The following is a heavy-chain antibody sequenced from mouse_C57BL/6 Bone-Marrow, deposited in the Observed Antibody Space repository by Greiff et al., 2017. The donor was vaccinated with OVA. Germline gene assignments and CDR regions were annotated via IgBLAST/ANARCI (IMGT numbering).Heavy chain of an antibody. Sequence: QVHVKQPGAELVKPGASVKLSCKASGYTFTSYWMQWVKQRPGQGLEWIGEIDPSDSYTNYNQKFKGKATLTVDTSSSTAYMQLSSLTSEDSAVYYYASSPLYYYAMDYWGQGTSVTVSS. CDR1: GYTFTSYW. V-gene: IGHV1-50*01. CDR2: IDPSDSYT. CDR3: ASSPLYYYAMDY. J-gene: IGHJ4*01.